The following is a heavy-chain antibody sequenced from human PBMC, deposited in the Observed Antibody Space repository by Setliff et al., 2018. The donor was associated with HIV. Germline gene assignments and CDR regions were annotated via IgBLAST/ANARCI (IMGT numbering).Heavy chain of an antibody. CDR1: GGSLSGDY. CDR3: ARGRLRAVTAMIKKRASYTWFDP. D-gene: IGHD5-18*01. V-gene: IGHV4-34*01. Sequence: SETLSLTCAVYGGSLSGDYWGWIRQPPGKGLEWIGDINQSGSVNYNPSLKSRVTISVDRSRNQVSLKLISVTAADTAMYYCARGRLRAVTAMIKKRASYTWFDPWGQGTLVTVSS. CDR2: INQSGSV. J-gene: IGHJ5*02.